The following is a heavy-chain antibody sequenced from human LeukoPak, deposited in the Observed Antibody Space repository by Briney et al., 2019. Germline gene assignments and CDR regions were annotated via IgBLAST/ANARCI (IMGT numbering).Heavy chain of an antibody. Sequence: SETLSLTCTVSGGSISSYYWSWIRQPPGKGLEWIGYIYYSGSTNYNPSLKSRVTISVDTSKNQFSLKLSSVTAADTAVYYCARAPPHDYVWGTSVGFFDYWGQGTLVTVSS. CDR1: GGSISSYY. J-gene: IGHJ4*02. CDR3: ARAPPHDYVWGTSVGFFDY. CDR2: IYYSGST. V-gene: IGHV4-59*01. D-gene: IGHD3-16*01.